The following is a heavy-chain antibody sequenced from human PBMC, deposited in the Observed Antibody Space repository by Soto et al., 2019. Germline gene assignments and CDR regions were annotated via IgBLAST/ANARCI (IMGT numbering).Heavy chain of an antibody. CDR3: AKGEPTVTNTFFDY. Sequence: EVQLVESGGGLVQPGRSLRLSCAASGFTFDDYAMHWVRQAPGKGLEWVSGISWNSGSIGYADSVKGRFTISRDNAKNSLYRQMNSLRAEDTSLYNCAKGEPTVTNTFFDYWGQGTLVTVSS. CDR1: GFTFDDYA. V-gene: IGHV3-9*01. J-gene: IGHJ4*02. D-gene: IGHD4-17*01. CDR2: ISWNSGSI.